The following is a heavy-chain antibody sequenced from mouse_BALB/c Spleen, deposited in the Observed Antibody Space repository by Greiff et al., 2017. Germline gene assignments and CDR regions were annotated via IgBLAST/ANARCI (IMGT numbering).Heavy chain of an antibody. Sequence: VKLMESGPGLVAPSQSLSITCTVSGFSLTDYGVSWIRQPPGKGLEWLGVIWGGGSTYYNSALKSRLSISKDNSKSQVFLKMNSLQTDDTAMYYCAKHKYGNHYAMDYWGQGTSVTVSS. CDR1: GFSLTDYG. V-gene: IGHV2-6-5*01. D-gene: IGHD2-10*02. CDR2: IWGGGST. J-gene: IGHJ4*01. CDR3: AKHKYGNHYAMDY.